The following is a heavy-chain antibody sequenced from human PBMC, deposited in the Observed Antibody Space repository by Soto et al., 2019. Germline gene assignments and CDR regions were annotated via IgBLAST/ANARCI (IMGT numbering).Heavy chain of an antibody. CDR2: LYWDDDK. D-gene: IGHD2-21*02. Sequence: QVTLKESGPTLVKPTQTLTLTCTVSGLSLRTTGVGVGWVRQPPGKALEWLALLYWDDDKRYSPSLRSRLTIAKDNSETQVVLTMTNIDTVDTATYYCVQSRCGGDCLEIYSAHAYNGLDVWGQGTTVTVSS. J-gene: IGHJ6*02. CDR3: VQSRCGGDCLEIYSAHAYNGLDV. V-gene: IGHV2-5*02. CDR1: GLSLRTTGVG.